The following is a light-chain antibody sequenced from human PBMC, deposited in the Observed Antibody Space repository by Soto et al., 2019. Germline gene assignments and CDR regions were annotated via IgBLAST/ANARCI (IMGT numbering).Light chain of an antibody. J-gene: IGKJ1*01. CDR1: QTISSW. CDR3: HQYNSFSPWT. Sequence: DIQMTQSPSTLSASVGDRVTITCRASQTISSWLAWYQQKPGKAPNLLIYDASRLKSGAPSRFSGRGSGTEFTLTITSLQPDDFATYYCHQYNSFSPWTFGQGTKVDIK. V-gene: IGKV1-5*01. CDR2: DAS.